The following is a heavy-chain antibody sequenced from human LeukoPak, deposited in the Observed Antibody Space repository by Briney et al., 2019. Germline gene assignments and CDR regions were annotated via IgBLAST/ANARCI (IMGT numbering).Heavy chain of an antibody. D-gene: IGHD3-10*01. CDR1: GGSITSGGYY. CDR2: IYYSGST. Sequence: SETLSLTCTVSGGSITSGGYYWTWTRQHPGKALEWIGHIYYSGSTYYKPSLKSRITISLDTSKNHFSLKLGSVSAADTAVYYCARARLYYGSGSYLYFDFWGQGTLVTVSS. J-gene: IGHJ4*02. CDR3: ARARLYYGSGSYLYFDF. V-gene: IGHV4-31*03.